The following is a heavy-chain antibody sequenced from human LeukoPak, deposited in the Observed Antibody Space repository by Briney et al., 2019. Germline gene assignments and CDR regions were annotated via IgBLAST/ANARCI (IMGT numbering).Heavy chain of an antibody. Sequence: GGSLRLSCAASGFTVSSKYMSWVRQAPGKGLEWVSVIYSGGSTYYADSVKGRFTISRDNSKNTLYLQMNSLRAEDTAVYYCARDLGYSSGPNYWGQGTRVTVSS. CDR3: ARDLGYSSGPNY. CDR1: GFTVSSKY. CDR2: IYSGGST. V-gene: IGHV3-53*01. D-gene: IGHD6-19*01. J-gene: IGHJ4*02.